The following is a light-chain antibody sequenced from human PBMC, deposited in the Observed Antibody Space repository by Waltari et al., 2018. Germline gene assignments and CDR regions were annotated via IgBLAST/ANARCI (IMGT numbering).Light chain of an antibody. V-gene: IGKV4-1*01. CDR2: WAS. CDR1: QRVLYSSNNKNY. Sequence: DIVMTQSPDSLAVSLGERATINCTSSQRVLYSSNNKNYLAWYQQKPGQPPKLLIYWASTRESGVPDRFSGSGSGTDFTLTISSLQAADVAVYYCQQYYSTPLTFGGGTRVEIK. CDR3: QQYYSTPLT. J-gene: IGKJ4*01.